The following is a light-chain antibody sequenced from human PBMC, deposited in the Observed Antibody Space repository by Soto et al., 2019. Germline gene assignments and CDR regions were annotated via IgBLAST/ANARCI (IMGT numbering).Light chain of an antibody. CDR1: SSDLA. Sequence: QSALTQPASVSGSPGQSITISCTGTSSDLAIYEVSNRPSGVSNRFSGSKSGNTASLTISGLQAEDEADYYCSSYTSSSTLPFGTGTKVTVL. V-gene: IGLV2-14*01. J-gene: IGLJ1*01. CDR3: SSYTSSSTLP. CDR2: EVS.